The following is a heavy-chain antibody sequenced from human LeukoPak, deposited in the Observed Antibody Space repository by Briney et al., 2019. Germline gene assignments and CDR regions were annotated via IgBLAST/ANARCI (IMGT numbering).Heavy chain of an antibody. CDR2: ISYDGSNK. CDR1: GFTFSSYA. V-gene: IGHV3-30*04. J-gene: IGHJ6*03. CDR3: ARTFGGYHKGYYYYYMDV. D-gene: IGHD5-12*01. Sequence: GGSLRLSCAASGFTFSSYAMHWVRQAPGKGLEWVAVISYDGSNKYYADSVKGRFTISRDNSKNTLYLQMNSLRAEDTAVYYCARTFGGYHKGYYYYYMDVWGKGTTVTVSS.